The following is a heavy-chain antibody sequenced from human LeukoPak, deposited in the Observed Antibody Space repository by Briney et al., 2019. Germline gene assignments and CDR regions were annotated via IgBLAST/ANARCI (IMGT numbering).Heavy chain of an antibody. J-gene: IGHJ4*02. D-gene: IGHD3-22*01. Sequence: PGGSLRLSCAASGFTCSSYSMNWLRQAPGKGLEWVTSISSSSSYIYYADSVGGLFTIARDNGKNSLYLKMNSLRAEDTAVYYCARVRDSSGYPAASSYWGQGTLVTVSS. CDR1: GFTCSSYS. CDR3: ARVRDSSGYPAASSY. CDR2: ISSSSSYI. V-gene: IGHV3-21*01.